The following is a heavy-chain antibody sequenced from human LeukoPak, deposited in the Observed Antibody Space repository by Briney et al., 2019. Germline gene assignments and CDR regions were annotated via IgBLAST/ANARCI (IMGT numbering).Heavy chain of an antibody. D-gene: IGHD3-3*01. CDR3: ARQYYDFWSGYSPYYYYMDV. Sequence: GGSLRLSCAASGFTFSSYAMSWVRQAPGKGLEWVSYISSSGSTIYYADSVKGRFTISRDNAKNSLYLQMNSLRAEDTAVYYCARQYYDFWSGYSPYYYYMDVWGKGTTVTVSS. V-gene: IGHV3-48*04. CDR1: GFTFSSYA. CDR2: ISSSGSTI. J-gene: IGHJ6*03.